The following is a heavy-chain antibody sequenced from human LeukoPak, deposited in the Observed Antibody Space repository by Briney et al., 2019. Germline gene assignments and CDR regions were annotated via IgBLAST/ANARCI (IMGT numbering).Heavy chain of an antibody. J-gene: IGHJ6*02. CDR1: GGTFSSYA. CDR3: ARDTNSPGEYYYYYGMDV. V-gene: IGHV1-69*04. Sequence: SVKVSCKASGGTFSSYAISWVRQAPGQGLEWMGRIIPILGIANYAQKFQGRVTITADKSTSTAYMELSSLRSEDTAVYYCARDTNSPGEYYYYYGMDVWGQGTTVTVSS. CDR2: IIPILGIA. D-gene: IGHD3-10*01.